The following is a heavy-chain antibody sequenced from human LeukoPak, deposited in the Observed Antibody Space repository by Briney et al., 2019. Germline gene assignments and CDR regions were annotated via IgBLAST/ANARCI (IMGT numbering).Heavy chain of an antibody. CDR2: ISYDGSNK. J-gene: IGHJ3*02. CDR3: ARDDVVRGVIILEGAFDI. V-gene: IGHV3-30-3*01. D-gene: IGHD3-10*01. Sequence: PGGSLILSCAASGFTFSSYAMHWVRQAPGKGLEWVAVISYDGSNKYYADSVKGRFTISRDNSKNTLYLQMNSLRAEDTAVYYCARDDVVRGVIILEGAFDIWGQGTMVTVSS. CDR1: GFTFSSYA.